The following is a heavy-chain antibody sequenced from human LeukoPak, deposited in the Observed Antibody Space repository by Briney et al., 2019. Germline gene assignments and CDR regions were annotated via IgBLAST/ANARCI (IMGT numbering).Heavy chain of an antibody. J-gene: IGHJ3*02. CDR3: AKGGWYDVLTGYYKHDAFDI. CDR1: GFTFDDYA. D-gene: IGHD3-9*01. CDR2: ISWNSGSI. Sequence: GRSLRLSCAASGFTFDDYAMHWVRQAPGKGLEWVSGISWNSGSIGYADSVKGRFTISRDNAKNSLYLQMNSLRAEDAALYYCAKGGWYDVLTGYYKHDAFDIWGQGTMVTASS. V-gene: IGHV3-9*01.